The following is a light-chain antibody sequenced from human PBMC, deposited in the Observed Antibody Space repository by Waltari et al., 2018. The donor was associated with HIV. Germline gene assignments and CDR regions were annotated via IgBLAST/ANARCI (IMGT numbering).Light chain of an antibody. CDR3: QQYYSVPYT. CDR1: RSVFYKSDYSDY. CDR2: WAS. Sequence: DIVMTQSVVSLSVSLCERATITCPSSRSVFYKSDYSDYLAWYQQKEGQPPKLLIYWASSLESGVPERFTGTGSGTHFSLTIRSLQAEDVAVYFCQQYYSVPYTFGQGTKLEI. V-gene: IGKV4-1*01. J-gene: IGKJ2*01.